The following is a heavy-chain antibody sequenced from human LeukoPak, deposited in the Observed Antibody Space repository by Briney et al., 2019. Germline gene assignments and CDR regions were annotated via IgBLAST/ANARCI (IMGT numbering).Heavy chain of an antibody. CDR2: IKQDGSEK. Sequence: GGSLRLSCAASGFTFSSYWMSWVRQAPGKGLEWVANIKQDGSEKYYVDSVKGRFTISRDNVKNSLYLQMNSLRAEDTAVYYCATDASSSSNWFDPWGQGTLVTVSS. J-gene: IGHJ5*02. V-gene: IGHV3-7*01. D-gene: IGHD6-13*01. CDR1: GFTFSSYW. CDR3: ATDASSSSNWFDP.